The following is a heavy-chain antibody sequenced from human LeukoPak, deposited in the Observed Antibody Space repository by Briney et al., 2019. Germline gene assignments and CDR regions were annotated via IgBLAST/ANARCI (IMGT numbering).Heavy chain of an antibody. D-gene: IGHD3-16*01. CDR2: IGGRGGST. CDR1: GFRFSDFT. V-gene: IGHV3-23*01. J-gene: IGHJ5*02. Sequence: PGGSLRLSCAASGFRFSDFTMTWVRQAPGKGPEWVSAIGGRGGSTYYADSLGGRFTISRDNSEDMVYLQMNSLKVEDTATYDCGKEGGAWGQGTKVTVSS. CDR3: GKEGGA.